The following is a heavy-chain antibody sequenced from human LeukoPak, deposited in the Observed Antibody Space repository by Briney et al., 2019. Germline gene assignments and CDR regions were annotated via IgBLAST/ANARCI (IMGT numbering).Heavy chain of an antibody. J-gene: IGHJ4*02. V-gene: IGHV1-69*05. CDR1: GGTFSSYA. CDR3: AINNESGYSYGDY. D-gene: IGHD5-18*01. CDR2: IIPIFGTA. Sequence: SVKVSCKASGGTFSSYAISWVRQAPGQGLEWMGGIIPIFGTANYAQKFQGRATITTDESTSTAYMELSSLRSEDTAVYYCAINNESGYSYGDYWGQGTLVTGSS.